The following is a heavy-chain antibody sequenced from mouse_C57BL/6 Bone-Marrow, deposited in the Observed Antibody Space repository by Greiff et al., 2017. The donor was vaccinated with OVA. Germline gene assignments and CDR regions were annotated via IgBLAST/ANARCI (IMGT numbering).Heavy chain of an antibody. Sequence: EVLLVQSGGGLVKPGGSLKLSCAASGFTFSSYAMAWVRQTPEKRLEWVATISAGDSDTYYPDNVKGRFTIPTDNATTTPYLQISHLKSEDTAMYYGARAYDYYCDYWGQGTTLTVSS. CDR3: ARAYDYYCDY. V-gene: IGHV5-4*01. D-gene: IGHD2-4*01. CDR2: ISAGDSDT. CDR1: GFTFSSYA. J-gene: IGHJ2*01.